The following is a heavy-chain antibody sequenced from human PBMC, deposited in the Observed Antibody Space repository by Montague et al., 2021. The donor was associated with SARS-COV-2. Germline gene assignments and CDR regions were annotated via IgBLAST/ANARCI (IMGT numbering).Heavy chain of an antibody. CDR2: IYHSGST. CDR1: GYSISSGYY. CDR3: ARSQDCSTTSCHFDY. V-gene: IGHV4-38-2*02. D-gene: IGHD2-2*01. J-gene: IGHJ4*02. Sequence: SETLSLTSTLSGYSISSGYYWGWIRQPPGKGLEWIGSIYHSGSTYYNPSLKSRVTISVDTSKNQFSLKLSSVTAADTAVYYCARSQDCSTTSCHFDYWGQGTLVTVSS.